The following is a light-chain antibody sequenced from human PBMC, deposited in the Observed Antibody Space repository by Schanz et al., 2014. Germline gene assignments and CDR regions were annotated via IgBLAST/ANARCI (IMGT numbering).Light chain of an antibody. CDR2: GAS. J-gene: IGKJ1*01. Sequence: EVVLTQSPATLSLSPGERATLSCRASQSVRSNFLAWYQQKPGQAPRLIIHGASSRATGIPDRFSGSGSGTDFTLTISRLEPEDFAVYYCQQYGSSPWTFGQGTKVEIK. V-gene: IGKV3-20*01. CDR3: QQYGSSPWT. CDR1: QSVRSNF.